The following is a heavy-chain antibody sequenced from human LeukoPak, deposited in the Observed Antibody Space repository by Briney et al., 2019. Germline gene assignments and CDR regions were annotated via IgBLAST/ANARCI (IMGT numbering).Heavy chain of an antibody. J-gene: IGHJ4*02. CDR3: ARDIGSGYYYVPSY. D-gene: IGHD3-22*01. Sequence: EGSLRLSCAASGFTFSSYSMNWVRQAPGKGLEWVSSISSSSSYIYYADSVKGRFTISRDNAKNSLYLQMNSLRAEDTAVYYCARDIGSGYYYVPSYWGQGTLVTVSS. V-gene: IGHV3-21*01. CDR1: GFTFSSYS. CDR2: ISSSSSYI.